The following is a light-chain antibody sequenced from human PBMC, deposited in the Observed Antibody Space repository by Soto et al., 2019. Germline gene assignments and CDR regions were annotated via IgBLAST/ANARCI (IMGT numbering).Light chain of an antibody. V-gene: IGLV2-11*01. J-gene: IGLJ1*01. CDR3: CSYAGTFYV. CDR2: DVS. CDR1: SSDFGGYNY. Sequence: QSVLTQPRSVSGSPGQSVTISCTGTSSDFGGYNYVSWYRHHPGKAPKLMIYDVSERPSGVPDRFSGSKSGNTASLTISGLQAEDEADYYCCSYAGTFYVFGTGTKFTVL.